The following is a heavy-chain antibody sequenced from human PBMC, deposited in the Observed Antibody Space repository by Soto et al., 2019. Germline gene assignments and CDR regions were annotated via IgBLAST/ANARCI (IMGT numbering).Heavy chain of an antibody. D-gene: IGHD2-8*01. V-gene: IGHV3-23*01. Sequence: EVQLLESGGGSVQPGGSLRLSFAASGFTFNNYAMNWVRQAPGKGLEWVSGISLSGGSTYYADSVKGRFTISRDSSKNTLYLQMNSLRAEDTALYFCARVVLKGAYYYYGMDVWGQGTTVTVSS. CDR1: GFTFNNYA. CDR2: ISLSGGST. CDR3: ARVVLKGAYYYYGMDV. J-gene: IGHJ6*02.